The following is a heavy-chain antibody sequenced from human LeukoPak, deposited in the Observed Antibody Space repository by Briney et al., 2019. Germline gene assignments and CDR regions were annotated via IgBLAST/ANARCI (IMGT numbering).Heavy chain of an antibody. CDR2: IWDDGSNK. Sequence: GGSLRLSCAASGFTFSYCGMHWVRQTPDKGLQWVAVIWDDGSNKYYADSVKGRFSTSRDNSKNTLSLQMNSLRAEDTAVYYCARDAYCSGGSYYHFDCWGQGALVTVSS. J-gene: IGHJ4*02. CDR3: ARDAYCSGGSYYHFDC. D-gene: IGHD2-15*01. V-gene: IGHV3-33*01. CDR1: GFTFSYCG.